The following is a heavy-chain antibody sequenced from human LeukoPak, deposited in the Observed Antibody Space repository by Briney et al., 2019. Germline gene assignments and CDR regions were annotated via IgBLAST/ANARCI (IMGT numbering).Heavy chain of an antibody. CDR2: ISGSGGST. CDR3: AKGGSSSWYVGHFDY. V-gene: IGHV3-23*01. CDR1: GLTFSSYA. J-gene: IGHJ4*02. D-gene: IGHD6-13*01. Sequence: GGSLRLSCAASGLTFSSYAMSWVRQAPGKGLEWVSAISGSGGSTYYADSVKGRFTISRDKSKNTLYLQMNSLRAEDTAVYYCAKGGSSSWYVGHFDYWGQGTLVTVSS.